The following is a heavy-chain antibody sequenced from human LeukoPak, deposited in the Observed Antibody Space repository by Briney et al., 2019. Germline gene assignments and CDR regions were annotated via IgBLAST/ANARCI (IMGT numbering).Heavy chain of an antibody. CDR2: ISGSGSST. Sequence: GGSLRLSCAASGFTFSSYAMSWVRQAPGKGLEWVSAISGSGSSTYYADSVKGRFTISRDNSKNTLYLQMNSLRAEDTAVYYCAKYCSSTSCYMGYFDYWGQGTLVTVSS. V-gene: IGHV3-23*01. D-gene: IGHD2-2*02. CDR1: GFTFSSYA. CDR3: AKYCSSTSCYMGYFDY. J-gene: IGHJ4*02.